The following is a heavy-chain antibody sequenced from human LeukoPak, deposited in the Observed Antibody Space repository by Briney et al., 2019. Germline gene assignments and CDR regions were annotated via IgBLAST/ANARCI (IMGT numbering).Heavy chain of an antibody. D-gene: IGHD2-2*03. CDR2: IKQDGSEK. V-gene: IGHV3-7*01. Sequence: GGSLRLSCAASGFTFSSYWMSWVRQAPGKGLEWVANIKQDGSEKYYVDSVKGRFTTSRDNAKNSLYPQMNSLRAEDTAVYYCARVEIVVVPAVLNFDYWGQGTLVTVSS. CDR1: GFTFSSYW. J-gene: IGHJ4*02. CDR3: ARVEIVVVPAVLNFDY.